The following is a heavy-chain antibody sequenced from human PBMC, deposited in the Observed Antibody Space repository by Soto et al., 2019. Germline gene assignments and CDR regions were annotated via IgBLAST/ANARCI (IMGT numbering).Heavy chain of an antibody. CDR3: AKDHYDFWSAYLAFDY. J-gene: IGHJ4*02. D-gene: IGHD3-3*01. CDR2: ISTYNGNT. Sequence: VASVKVSCQASGYTFTSYGISWVRQAPGQGLEWMGWISTYNGNTNYAQKLQGRVTMTTDTTTSTAYMELRSLRSDDTAVYYCAKDHYDFWSAYLAFDYWGQGTLVTVSS. V-gene: IGHV1-18*01. CDR1: GYTFTSYG.